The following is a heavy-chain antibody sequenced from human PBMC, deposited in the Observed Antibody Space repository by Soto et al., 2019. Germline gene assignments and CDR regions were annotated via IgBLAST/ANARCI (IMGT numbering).Heavy chain of an antibody. J-gene: IGHJ5*02. Sequence: GVSVEASCEESGYTFTSYDLHTAEERPGQGLEWRGIIKPSGSSRSYAQKCQRRVAITRDTSTSTVYRSLNSPRSEDTSVYYRARTVGGIFNWCGPWG. V-gene: IGHV1-46*01. CDR1: GYTFTSYD. D-gene: IGHD3-10*01. CDR3: ARTVGGIFNWCGP. CDR2: IKPSGSSR.